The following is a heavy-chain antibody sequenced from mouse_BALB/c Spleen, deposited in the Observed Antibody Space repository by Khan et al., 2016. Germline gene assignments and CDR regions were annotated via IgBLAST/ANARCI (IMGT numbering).Heavy chain of an antibody. Sequence: VQLKESGPSLAKPSQTLSLTCSVTGDSITSGHWNWIRKFPGNKFDFMGYISHSGDSYYNPSLKSRISITRDTSKNQYYLQLNSVTHEDTATYXCASWDYYGTAFAFWGQGSLVTVSA. J-gene: IGHJ3*01. CDR2: ISHSGDS. D-gene: IGHD1-2*01. CDR3: ASWDYYGTAFAF. V-gene: IGHV3-8*02. CDR1: GDSITSGH.